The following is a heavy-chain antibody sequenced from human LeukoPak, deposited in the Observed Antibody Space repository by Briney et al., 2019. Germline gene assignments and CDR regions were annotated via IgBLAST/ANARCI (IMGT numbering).Heavy chain of an antibody. Sequence: GGSLRLSCVPSLFTFSNAWMSAVRQAPGRGLEWVSPISGGGGSTYYADSVKGRFTISRDNSKNTLYLQMNSLRAEDTAVYYCAKAVRQWLVRDAFDIWGQGTMVTVSS. CDR3: AKAVRQWLVRDAFDI. CDR2: ISGGGGST. V-gene: IGHV3-23*01. J-gene: IGHJ3*02. CDR1: LFTFSNAW. D-gene: IGHD6-19*01.